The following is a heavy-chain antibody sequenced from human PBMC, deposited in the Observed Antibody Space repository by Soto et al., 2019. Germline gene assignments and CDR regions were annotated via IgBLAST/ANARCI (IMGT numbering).Heavy chain of an antibody. CDR2: IIGSGGST. Sequence: EVQLLESGGGLVQPGRLLSLSCAASGFPFSSYAMSWVRQAPGKGVEGLSDIIGSGGSTYYADSVNGRFTISRDNSKNAQYQQINCRSAVDTAVYYCAKDQGFFSSLGAAAFGSWGQGTIVTVSS. CDR1: GFPFSSYA. CDR3: AKDQGFFSSLGAAAFGS. V-gene: IGHV3-23*01. D-gene: IGHD3-10*01. J-gene: IGHJ3*02.